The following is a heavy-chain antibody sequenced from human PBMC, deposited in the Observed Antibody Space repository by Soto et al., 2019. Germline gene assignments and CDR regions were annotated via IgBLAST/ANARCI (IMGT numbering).Heavy chain of an antibody. CDR3: AKDELWFGETTAFDI. D-gene: IGHD3-10*01. Sequence: GESLKISCAASGFTFSSYAMSWVRQAPGKGLEWVSAISGSGGSTYYADPVKGRFTISRDNSKNTLYLQMNSLRAEDTAVYYCAKDELWFGETTAFDIWGQGTMVTVSS. V-gene: IGHV3-23*01. CDR2: ISGSGGST. J-gene: IGHJ3*02. CDR1: GFTFSSYA.